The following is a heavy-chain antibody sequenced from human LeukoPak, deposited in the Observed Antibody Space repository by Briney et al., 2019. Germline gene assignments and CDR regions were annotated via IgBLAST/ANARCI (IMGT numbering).Heavy chain of an antibody. J-gene: IGHJ4*02. CDR2: IYYSGST. D-gene: IGHD3-9*01. V-gene: IGHV4-39*01. Sequence: PSETLSLTCTVSGGSISSSSYYWGWIRQPPGKGLEWIGSIYYSGSTYYNPSLKSRVTISVDTSKNQFSLKLSSVTAADTAVYYCARPYYDILTGYYQGWYYFDYWGQGTLVTVSS. CDR3: ARPYYDILTGYYQGWYYFDY. CDR1: GGSISSSSYY.